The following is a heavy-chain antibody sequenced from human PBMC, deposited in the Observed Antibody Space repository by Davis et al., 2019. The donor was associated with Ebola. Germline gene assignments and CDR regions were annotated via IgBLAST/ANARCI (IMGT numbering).Heavy chain of an antibody. CDR1: GFTVSSKS. D-gene: IGHD1-26*01. Sequence: GESLKISCAASGFTVSSKSMSWVRQAPGKGLEWVSIIYSGGNTYYADSVKGRFTISRDNSKSTLYLQMNSLRAEDTAIYYCAKATIPTPPGNCFDSWGQGTLVTVSS. CDR3: AKATIPTPPGNCFDS. J-gene: IGHJ4*02. V-gene: IGHV3-53*01. CDR2: IYSGGNT.